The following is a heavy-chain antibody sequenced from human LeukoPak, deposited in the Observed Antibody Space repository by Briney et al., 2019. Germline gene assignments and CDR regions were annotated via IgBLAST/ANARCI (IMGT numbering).Heavy chain of an antibody. CDR1: GYTFTGYY. V-gene: IGHV1-46*01. D-gene: IGHD5-24*01. CDR2: INPSGGST. Sequence: ASVKVSCKASGYTFTGYYLHWLRQAPGQRLEWMGIINPSGGSTNYAQNFQGRVTMTRDTSTSTVYMELSSLRSEDTAVYYCVRVRDGYNDAYDIWGQGTMVTVPS. J-gene: IGHJ3*02. CDR3: VRVRDGYNDAYDI.